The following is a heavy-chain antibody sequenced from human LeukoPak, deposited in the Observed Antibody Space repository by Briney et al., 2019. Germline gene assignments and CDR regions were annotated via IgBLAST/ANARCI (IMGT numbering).Heavy chain of an antibody. D-gene: IGHD3-22*01. V-gene: IGHV1-46*01. CDR3: ARGLSYDGDDY. CDR1: GYTFTSYY. Sequence: ASVKVSCKASGYTFTSYYMHWVRQAPGQGLEWMGLISPSDGSTTYPQKFQGRLTMTRDMSTSTVYMELSSLRSEDTAIYHCARGLSYDGDDYWGQGTLVTVSS. J-gene: IGHJ4*02. CDR2: ISPSDGST.